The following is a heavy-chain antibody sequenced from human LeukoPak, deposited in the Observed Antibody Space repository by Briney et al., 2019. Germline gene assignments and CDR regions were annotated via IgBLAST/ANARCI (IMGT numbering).Heavy chain of an antibody. CDR3: ARLLSDCSSTSCYIRWFDP. J-gene: IGHJ5*02. D-gene: IGHD2-2*02. CDR1: GYTFTSYG. Sequence: GASVKVSCKASGYTFTSYGISWVRQAPGQGLEWMGGIIPIFGTANYAQKFQGRVTITADESTSTAYMELSSLRSEDTAVYYCARLLSDCSSTSCYIRWFDPWGQGTLVTVSS. V-gene: IGHV1-69*13. CDR2: IIPIFGTA.